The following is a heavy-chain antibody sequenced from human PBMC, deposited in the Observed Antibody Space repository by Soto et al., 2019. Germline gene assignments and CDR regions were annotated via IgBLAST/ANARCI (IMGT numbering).Heavy chain of an antibody. D-gene: IGHD4-17*01. V-gene: IGHV4-59*01. CDR2: IYYSGST. CDR3: ARLPWADYGGIFDP. CDR1: GGSLSNYY. J-gene: IGHJ5*02. Sequence: SDTLSLTCTVSGGSLSNYYWSWIRHPPGKKLEWIGYIYYSGSTNYNPSLKSRVTISVDTSKNQFSLKLYSVTAADTAMYYCARLPWADYGGIFDPWGQGTLVNVSS.